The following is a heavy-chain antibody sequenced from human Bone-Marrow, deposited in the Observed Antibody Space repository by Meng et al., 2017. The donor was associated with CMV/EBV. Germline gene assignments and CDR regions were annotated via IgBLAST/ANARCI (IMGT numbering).Heavy chain of an antibody. J-gene: IGHJ4*02. Sequence: GGSLRLSCVASGFTFSSYWMSWVRQAPGKGLEWVANIKQDGSEKYYVDSVKGRFTISRDNAKNSLYLQMNSLRAEDTAVYYCAREDDFWICLDYWGQGKLVTVSS. D-gene: IGHD3-3*01. CDR3: AREDDFWICLDY. CDR1: GFTFSSYW. V-gene: IGHV3-7*01. CDR2: IKQDGSEK.